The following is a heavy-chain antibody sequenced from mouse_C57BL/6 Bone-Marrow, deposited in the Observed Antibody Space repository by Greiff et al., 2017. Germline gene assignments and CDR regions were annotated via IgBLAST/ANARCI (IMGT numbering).Heavy chain of an antibody. CDR2: INPYNGGT. V-gene: IGHV1-19*01. CDR3: ASPSTVSSGGYYFDY. CDR1: GYTFTDYY. Sequence: EVQLQQSGPVLVKPGASVKMSCKASGYTFTDYYMNWVKQSHGKSLEWIGVINPYNGGTSYNQKFKGKATLTVDKSSSTAYMELNSLTSEDSAVYYCASPSTVSSGGYYFDYWGQGTTLTVSS. J-gene: IGHJ2*01. D-gene: IGHD1-1*01.